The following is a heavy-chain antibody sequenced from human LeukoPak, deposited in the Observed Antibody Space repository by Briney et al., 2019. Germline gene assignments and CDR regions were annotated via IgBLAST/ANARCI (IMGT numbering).Heavy chain of an antibody. J-gene: IGHJ4*02. Sequence: GGSLRLSCAASGFTVSSNYMSCGRQAPGKGLEWGSVIYSGGSTYYADSVKGRFTISRDNSKNTLYLQMNSLRAVDTAVYYCAISSGWYLGNFDYWGQGTLVTVSS. V-gene: IGHV3-53*01. D-gene: IGHD6-19*01. CDR3: AISSGWYLGNFDY. CDR1: GFTVSSNY. CDR2: IYSGGST.